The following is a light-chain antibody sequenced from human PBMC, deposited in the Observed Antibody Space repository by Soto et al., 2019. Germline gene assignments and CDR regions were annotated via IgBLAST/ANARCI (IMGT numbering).Light chain of an antibody. Sequence: QSALSQPASVSGSPGQSITISCTGTSSDVGGFEYVSWYQHQPGKAPKLIIYDVTKRPSGVSNRFSGSKSGNTASLTISGIQAEDEGDYYCRSITISSTSVFGTGPKVTVL. J-gene: IGLJ1*01. CDR2: DVT. CDR3: RSITISSTSV. CDR1: SSDVGGFEY. V-gene: IGLV2-14*01.